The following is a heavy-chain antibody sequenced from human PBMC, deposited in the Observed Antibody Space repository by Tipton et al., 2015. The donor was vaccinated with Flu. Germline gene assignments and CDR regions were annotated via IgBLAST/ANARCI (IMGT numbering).Heavy chain of an antibody. D-gene: IGHD1-14*01. J-gene: IGHJ4*02. CDR2: IYYSGST. CDR3: ATLGSRNDY. Sequence: TLSLTCTVSGGSISSYYWSWIRQPAGKGLEWIGRIYYSGSTYYNPSLKSRVTISVDTSKNQFSLKLSSVTAADTAVYYCATLGSRNDYWGQGTLVTVSS. V-gene: IGHV4-59*05. CDR1: GGSISSYY.